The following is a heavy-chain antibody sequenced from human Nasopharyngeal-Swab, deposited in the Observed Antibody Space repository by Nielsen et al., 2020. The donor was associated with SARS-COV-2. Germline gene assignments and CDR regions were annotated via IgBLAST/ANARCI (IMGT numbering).Heavy chain of an antibody. Sequence: ASVKVSCKASGYTFTGYYMHWVRQAPGQGLEWMGWFNPHSGGTNYAQKFQGRVTMTGDTSISTAYMELNGLRSDDTAAYYCARDREHHFDYWGQGTLVTVSS. CDR1: GYTFTGYY. CDR2: FNPHSGGT. D-gene: IGHD5-24*01. J-gene: IGHJ4*02. CDR3: ARDREHHFDY. V-gene: IGHV1-2*02.